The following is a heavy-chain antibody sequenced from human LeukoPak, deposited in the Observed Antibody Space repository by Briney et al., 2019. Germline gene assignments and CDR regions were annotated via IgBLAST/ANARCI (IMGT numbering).Heavy chain of an antibody. Sequence: GGSLRPSCAASGFTFSHYWLSWVRQAPGKGLEWVANIKQDGSEKYYVDSVKGRFTISRDNAKNSLYLQMNSLRAEDTAVYYCARGSISGWPVDAFDIWGQGTMVTVSS. CDR3: ARGSISGWPVDAFDI. J-gene: IGHJ3*02. CDR1: GFTFSHYW. V-gene: IGHV3-7*01. CDR2: IKQDGSEK. D-gene: IGHD6-19*01.